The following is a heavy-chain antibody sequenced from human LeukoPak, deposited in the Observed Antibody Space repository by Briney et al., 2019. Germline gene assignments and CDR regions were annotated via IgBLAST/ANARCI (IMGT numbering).Heavy chain of an antibody. V-gene: IGHV3-43D*03. J-gene: IGHJ4*02. Sequence: GGSLRLSCAASGFAFVDYAMHWDRQAQGRGLEWDSLITWEGGTTYYGTSVKGRFTISRDNTKNPLSLQMNSLRAEDTGFYYCATRCRRDVYDFAAVGSGCFDFWGQGTLVTVSS. CDR1: GFAFVDYA. CDR3: ATRCRRDVYDFAAVGSGCFDF. CDR2: ITWEGGTT. D-gene: IGHD5/OR15-5a*01.